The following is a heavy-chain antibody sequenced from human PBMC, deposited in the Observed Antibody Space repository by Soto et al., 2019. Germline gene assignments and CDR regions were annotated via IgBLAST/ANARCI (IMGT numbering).Heavy chain of an antibody. CDR2: INPNSGGT. CDR3: ARAARIVLARRFFDP. Sequence: ASVKVSCKATGYTFTGYYMHWVRQAPGQGLEWMGWINPNSGGTNYAQKFQGRVTMTRDTSIITAFMELSRLRSDDTAVYYCARAARIVLARRFFDPWGQGTLVTVSS. J-gene: IGHJ5*02. V-gene: IGHV1-2*02. CDR1: GYTFTGYY. D-gene: IGHD1-26*01.